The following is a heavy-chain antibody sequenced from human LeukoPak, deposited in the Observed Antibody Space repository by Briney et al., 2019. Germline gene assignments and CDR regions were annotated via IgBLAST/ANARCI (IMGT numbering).Heavy chain of an antibody. CDR3: ARDRMGAPTYYYYMDV. V-gene: IGHV1-69*05. D-gene: IGHD2-15*01. J-gene: IGHJ6*03. Sequence: ASVKVSCKASGGTFSSYAISWVRQAPGQGLEWMGRIIPIFGTANYAQKFQGRVTITTDESTSTAYMELSSLRSEDTAVYYCARDRMGAPTYYYYMDVWGKGTTVTVSS. CDR1: GGTFSSYA. CDR2: IIPIFGTA.